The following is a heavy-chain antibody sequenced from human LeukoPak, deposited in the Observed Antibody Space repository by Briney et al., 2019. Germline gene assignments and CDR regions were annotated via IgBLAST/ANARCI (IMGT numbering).Heavy chain of an antibody. CDR3: ARASTYDFWSGYYPQNFDY. CDR2: ISYDGSNK. Sequence: GRSLRLSCAASGFTFSSYAMHWVRQAPGKGLEWVAVISYDGSNKYYADSVKGRFTISRDNSKNTLYLQMNSLRAEDTAVYYCARASTYDFWSGYYPQNFDYWGQGTLVTVSS. J-gene: IGHJ4*02. V-gene: IGHV3-30-3*01. D-gene: IGHD3-3*01. CDR1: GFTFSSYA.